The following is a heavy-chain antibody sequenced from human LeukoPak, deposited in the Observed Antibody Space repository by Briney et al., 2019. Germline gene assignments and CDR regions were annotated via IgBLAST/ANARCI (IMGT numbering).Heavy chain of an antibody. CDR2: INSDGSSP. V-gene: IGHV3-74*01. D-gene: IGHD3-10*01. Sequence: GGSLRLSCAASGFTFSSYWMHWVRQAPGKGLAWVSRINSDGSSPSYADSVKGRFTISRDNAKNTLYLQMNSLRAEDTAVYYCARDREVRGVIGWFDPWGQGTLVTVSS. CDR3: ARDREVRGVIGWFDP. CDR1: GFTFSSYW. J-gene: IGHJ5*02.